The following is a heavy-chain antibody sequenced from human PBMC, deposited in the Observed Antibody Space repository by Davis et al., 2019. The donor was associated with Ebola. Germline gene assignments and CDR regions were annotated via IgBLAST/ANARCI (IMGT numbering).Heavy chain of an antibody. CDR3: ARHWGGILYDYSFHI. CDR2: IYPADSDT. V-gene: IGHV5-51*01. J-gene: IGHJ3*02. CDR1: GYDFTYYW. D-gene: IGHD2-8*01. Sequence: GESLKISCQASGYDFTYYWIGWVRQMPGKGLEWMGIIYPADSDTKYSPSFQGQVAISADKSSRTAYLQWNSLKALDTPTYFCARHWGGILYDYSFHIWGQGTTVTVS.